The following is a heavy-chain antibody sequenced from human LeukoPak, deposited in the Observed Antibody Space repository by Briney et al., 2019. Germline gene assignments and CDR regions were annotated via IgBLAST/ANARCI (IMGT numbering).Heavy chain of an antibody. CDR3: AKDHKCSSTSCYQGY. D-gene: IGHD2-2*01. J-gene: IGHJ4*02. Sequence: GGAPRHSRAAPGFTPSIYLLSWVPQAPGKGLEGVSGISGSGDSTYYADSVRGRFTISRDNSKNTLYVQMNSLRVEDTAVYYCAKDHKCSSTSCYQGYWGQGTLVTVSS. CDR1: GFTPSIYL. V-gene: IGHV3-23*01. CDR2: ISGSGDST.